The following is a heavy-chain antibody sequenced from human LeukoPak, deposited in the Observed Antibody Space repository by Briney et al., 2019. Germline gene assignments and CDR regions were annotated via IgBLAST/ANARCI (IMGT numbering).Heavy chain of an antibody. Sequence: GGSLRLSCAASGFTFSSYAMSWVRQAPGKGLEWVSAISGSGGSTYYADSVNGRFTISRDNSKNTLYMQMNSLRAEDTAVYYCAKAWSAVAGTLTLGYWGQGTLVTVSS. CDR2: ISGSGGST. V-gene: IGHV3-23*01. CDR3: AKAWSAVAGTLTLGY. CDR1: GFTFSSYA. D-gene: IGHD6-19*01. J-gene: IGHJ4*02.